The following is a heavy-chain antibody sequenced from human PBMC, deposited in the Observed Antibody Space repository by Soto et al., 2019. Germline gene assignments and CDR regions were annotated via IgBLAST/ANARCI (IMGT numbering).Heavy chain of an antibody. CDR1: GFTFSSYA. J-gene: IGHJ3*02. CDR3: AGDRYSSGWYAFDI. D-gene: IGHD6-19*01. CDR2: ISYDGSNK. V-gene: IGHV3-30-3*01. Sequence: GGSLRLSCAASGFTFSSYAMHWVRQAPGKGLEWVAVISYDGSNKYYADSVKGRFTISRDNSKNTLYLQMNSLRAEDTAVYYCAGDRYSSGWYAFDIWGQGTMVTVSS.